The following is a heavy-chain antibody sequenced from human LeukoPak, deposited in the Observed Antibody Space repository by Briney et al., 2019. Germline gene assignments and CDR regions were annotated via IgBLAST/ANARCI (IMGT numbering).Heavy chain of an antibody. CDR2: MKPNSGNT. Sequence: GASVKVSCKASGYTFTSYDINWVRQATGQGLEWMGWMKPNSGNTGYAQKFQGGVTITRNTSISTAYMELSSLRSEDTAVYYCARGPFDCSSTSCYEGRYYYYYMDFWRKGTTVTVSS. CDR1: GYTFTSYD. D-gene: IGHD2-2*01. V-gene: IGHV1-8*03. CDR3: ARGPFDCSSTSCYEGRYYYYYMDF. J-gene: IGHJ6*03.